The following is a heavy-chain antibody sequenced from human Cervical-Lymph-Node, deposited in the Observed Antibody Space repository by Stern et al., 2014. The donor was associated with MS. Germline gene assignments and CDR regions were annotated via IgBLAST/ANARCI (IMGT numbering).Heavy chain of an antibody. V-gene: IGHV4-59*01. Sequence: VQLQESSPGLVKPSETLSLTCTVSGGSISDYFCHWVRQPPGQGLELIGTAYYSGSTSYSPSLKSQISISVDTSKNQFSLKLHSVAAADTAIYYCARDLSDWGQGTLVTVSS. J-gene: IGHJ4*02. CDR2: AYYSGST. D-gene: IGHD2/OR15-2a*01. CDR1: GGSISDYF. CDR3: ARDLSD.